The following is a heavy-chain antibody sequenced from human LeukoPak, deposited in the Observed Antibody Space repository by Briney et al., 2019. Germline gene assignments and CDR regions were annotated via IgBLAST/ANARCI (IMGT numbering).Heavy chain of an antibody. CDR2: INNRGSS. J-gene: IGHJ4*02. CDR3: ARGDFIAAAGSGALDY. V-gene: IGHV4-34*01. D-gene: IGHD6-13*01. CDR1: GGSFSGYY. Sequence: SENLSLTCAVYGGSFSGYYWGWGRQPPGEGLEWMGEINNRGSSNYNPSRKSRVTISVDTSKNQFSLKLSSVPAADTAVYYCARGDFIAAAGSGALDYWGQGTLVPVSS.